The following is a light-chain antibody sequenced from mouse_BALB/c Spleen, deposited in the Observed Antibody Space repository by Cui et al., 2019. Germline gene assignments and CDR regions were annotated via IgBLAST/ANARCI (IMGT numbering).Light chain of an antibody. CDR3: HQWSSYPWT. Sequence: QIVLTQSPAIMSASLGEEITLTCSASSSVSYMHWYQQKSGTSPKLLIYSTSNLASGVPSGFSGSGSGIFYSLTISSVEAEDAADYYCHQWSSYPWTFGGGTKLEIK. CDR2: STS. V-gene: IGKV4-80*01. J-gene: IGKJ1*01. CDR1: SSVSY.